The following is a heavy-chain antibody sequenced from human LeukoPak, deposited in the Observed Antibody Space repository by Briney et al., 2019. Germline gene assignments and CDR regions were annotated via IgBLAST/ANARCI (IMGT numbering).Heavy chain of an antibody. D-gene: IGHD4-11*01. CDR1: GYTFTSYG. CDR2: ISAYNGNT. Sequence: ASVKFSCKASGYTFTSYGISWVRQAPGQGLEWIGWISAYNGNTNYAQKLQGRVTMTTDTSTSTAYMELRSLRSDDTAVYYCARVGYAHDYSIPGYFDYWGQGTLVTVSS. CDR3: ARVGYAHDYSIPGYFDY. J-gene: IGHJ4*02. V-gene: IGHV1-18*01.